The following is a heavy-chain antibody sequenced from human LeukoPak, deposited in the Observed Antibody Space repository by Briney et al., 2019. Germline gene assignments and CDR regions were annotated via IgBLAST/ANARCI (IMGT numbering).Heavy chain of an antibody. V-gene: IGHV1-2*02. J-gene: IGHJ4*02. Sequence: ASVKVSCKASGYTFTGYYMHWVRQAPGQGLEWMGWINPNSGGTNYAQKFQGRVTMTRDTSISTAYMELSRLRSDDTAVYYCARDLPFQEHFDYWGQGTLVTVSS. D-gene: IGHD5/OR15-5a*01. CDR2: INPNSGGT. CDR1: GYTFTGYY. CDR3: ARDLPFQEHFDY.